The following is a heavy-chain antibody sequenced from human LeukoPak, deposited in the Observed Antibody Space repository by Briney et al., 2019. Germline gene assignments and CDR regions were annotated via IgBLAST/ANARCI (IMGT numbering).Heavy chain of an antibody. Sequence: PGGSLRLSCAASGFTFSSYWMSWVRQAPGKGLEWVANIKQDGSEKYYVDSVKGRFTISRDNAKNSLYLQMNSLRAEDTAVYYCASMGRITMVRGGHFDYWGQGTLVTVSS. D-gene: IGHD3-10*01. CDR3: ASMGRITMVRGGHFDY. CDR1: GFTFSSYW. CDR2: IKQDGSEK. J-gene: IGHJ4*02. V-gene: IGHV3-7*01.